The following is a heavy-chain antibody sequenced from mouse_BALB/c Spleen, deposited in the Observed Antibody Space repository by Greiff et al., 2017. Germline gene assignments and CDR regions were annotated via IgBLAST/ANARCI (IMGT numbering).Heavy chain of an antibody. V-gene: IGHV5-17*02. J-gene: IGHJ4*01. Sequence: VQLKQSGGGLVQPGGSRKLSCAASGFTFSSFGMHWVRQAPEKGLEWVAYISSGSSTIYYADTVKGRFTISRDNPKNTLFLQMTSLRSEDTAMYYCARNGRLDYWGQGTSVTVSS. CDR2: ISSGSSTI. CDR1: GFTFSSFG. CDR3: ARNGRLDY.